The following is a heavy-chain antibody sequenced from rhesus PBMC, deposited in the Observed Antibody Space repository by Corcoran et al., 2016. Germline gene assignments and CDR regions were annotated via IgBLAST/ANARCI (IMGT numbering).Heavy chain of an antibody. J-gene: IGHJ4*01. Sequence: EVQLVQSGAEVKRPGESLKISCKTSGYSFTSYWISWVRQMPGKGLEWVGAIVPSDSDTRYSPSFQGKFTISADKSISTAFLRWSSLKASDSATVYCAEDGIAAGPGFDYWGQGVLVTVSS. CDR1: GYSFTSYW. D-gene: IGHD6-13*01. V-gene: IGHV5-2*01. CDR2: IVPSDSDT. CDR3: AEDGIAAGPGFDY.